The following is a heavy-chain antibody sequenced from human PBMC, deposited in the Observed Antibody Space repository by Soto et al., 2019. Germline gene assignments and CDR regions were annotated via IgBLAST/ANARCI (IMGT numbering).Heavy chain of an antibody. CDR3: AKPGLTVPGTRYFDR. D-gene: IGHD6-19*01. CDR1: GFTFSSYA. CDR2: IGSDGTAI. V-gene: IGHV3-23*05. J-gene: IGHJ4*02. Sequence: EVQLLESGGWLVQHGGSLRLSCAASGFTFSSYAMSWVRQAPGKGLEWVSAIGSDGTAIQYADSVKGRFTISKDNSKDTLYLQMNSLRAEDTGVYYCAKPGLTVPGTRYFDRWGQGTLVTVSS.